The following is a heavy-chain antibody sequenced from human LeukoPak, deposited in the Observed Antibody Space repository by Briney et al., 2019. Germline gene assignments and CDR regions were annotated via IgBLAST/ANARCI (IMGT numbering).Heavy chain of an antibody. J-gene: IGHJ4*02. CDR1: GFMFSNYW. V-gene: IGHV3-7*01. Sequence: GGSLRLSCVASGFMFSNYWMSWVRQAPGKGLEWVANIKQDGSAENYVDSVKGRFTISRDNAENSLYLQLNSLRVEDSAVYYCTTTQTFDYWGQGVLVTVSS. CDR3: TTTQTFDY. CDR2: IKQDGSAE.